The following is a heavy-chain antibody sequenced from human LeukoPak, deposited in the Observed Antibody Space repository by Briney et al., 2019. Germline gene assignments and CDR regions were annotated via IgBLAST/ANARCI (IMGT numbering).Heavy chain of an antibody. D-gene: IGHD1-26*01. CDR1: GFTFSSHA. J-gene: IGHJ1*01. CDR2: ISSSGISR. CDR3: AKKVVVGATSPYSDFQD. V-gene: IGHV3-23*01. Sequence: GGSLRLSCAASGFTFSSHAMSWVRRAPGKGLEWVSTISSSGISRYNADSVKGRFTISRDNSKNTLYLQMNSLRAEDTAVYYCAKKVVVGATSPYSDFQDWGQGTLVTVSS.